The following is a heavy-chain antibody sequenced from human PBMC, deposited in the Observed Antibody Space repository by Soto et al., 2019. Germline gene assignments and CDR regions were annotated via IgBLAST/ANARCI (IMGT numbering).Heavy chain of an antibody. D-gene: IGHD1-1*01. CDR2: ISYRGST. CDR1: GVSIRSCFYY. V-gene: IGHV4-31*03. J-gene: IGHJ4*02. CDR3: ARMEDQGNLNEYFDY. Sequence: SETLSLTCSVSGVSIRSCFYYWSFLRQLPGKGLEWLGYISYRGSTYSNPSLKSRVSLSLDTDQDTFSLKLASVSAADTAVYYCARMEDQGNLNEYFDYWGQGILVTVSS.